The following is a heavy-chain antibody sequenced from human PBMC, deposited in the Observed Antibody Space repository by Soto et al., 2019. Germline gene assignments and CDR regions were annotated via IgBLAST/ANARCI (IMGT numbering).Heavy chain of an antibody. CDR1: GYSFTTYG. CDR2: ISAYNGNT. V-gene: IGHV1-18*01. Sequence: QVQLVQSGGEVKKPGASVKVSCKTSGYSFTTYGISWVRQAPGPGLEWMGWISAYNGNTNYAQKPQGRVTMTTDTSTSTAYMELRSLRSDDTAVYYCAREGPAPYYYYGMDVWGQGSTVTVSS. CDR3: AREGPAPYYYYGMDV. J-gene: IGHJ6*02.